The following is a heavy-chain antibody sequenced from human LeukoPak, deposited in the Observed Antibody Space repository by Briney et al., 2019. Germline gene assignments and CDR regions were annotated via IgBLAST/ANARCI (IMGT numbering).Heavy chain of an antibody. J-gene: IGHJ4*02. Sequence: KAPESLSLSGTASGGARMCYYGSSVRQPPGKGLEWIGYIYYSGSTNYNPSLKSRVTISVDTSKNQFSLKLSSVTAADTAVYYCARGGVAARPADYWGQGTLVTVSS. CDR2: IYYSGST. D-gene: IGHD6-6*01. V-gene: IGHV4-59*01. CDR1: GGARMCYY. CDR3: ARGGVAARPADY.